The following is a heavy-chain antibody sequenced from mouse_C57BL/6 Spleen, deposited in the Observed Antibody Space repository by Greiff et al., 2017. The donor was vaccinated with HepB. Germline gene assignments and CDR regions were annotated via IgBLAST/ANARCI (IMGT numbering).Heavy chain of an antibody. V-gene: IGHV1-26*01. D-gene: IGHD2-5*01. CDR3: APAYYSNYWFAY. CDR2: INPNNGGT. J-gene: IGHJ3*01. CDR1: GYTFTDYY. Sequence: EVQLQQSGPELVKPGASVKISCKASGYTFTDYYMNWVKQSHGKSLEWIGDINPNNGGTSYNQKFKGKATLTVDKSSSTAYMELRSLTSEDSAVYYCAPAYYSNYWFAYWGQGTLVTVSA.